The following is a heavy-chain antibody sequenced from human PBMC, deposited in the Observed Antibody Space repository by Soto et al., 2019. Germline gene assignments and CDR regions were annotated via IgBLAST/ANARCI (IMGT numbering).Heavy chain of an antibody. V-gene: IGHV1-69*02. J-gene: IGHJ4*02. CDR2: IIPILGIA. Sequence: QVQLVQSGAEVMKPGSSVKVSCKASGGTFSSYTISWVRQAPGQGLEWMGRIIPILGIANYAQKFQGRVTITADKSTSTAYMELSSLRSEDTAVYYCARAPDIVVVPTPERQDDYWGQGTLVTVSS. CDR1: GGTFSSYT. D-gene: IGHD2-2*01. CDR3: ARAPDIVVVPTPERQDDY.